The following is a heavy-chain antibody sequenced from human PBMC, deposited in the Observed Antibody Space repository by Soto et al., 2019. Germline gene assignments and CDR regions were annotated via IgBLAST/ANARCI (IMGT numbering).Heavy chain of an antibody. CDR3: AREAGIFSGGSCYYHLRVFDY. V-gene: IGHV3-21*01. CDR1: GFTFSSYS. CDR2: ISSSSSYI. D-gene: IGHD2-15*01. Sequence: EVQLVESGGGLVKPGGSLRLSCAASGFTFSSYSMNWVRQAPGKGLEWVSSISSSSSYIYYADSVKGRFTISRDNAKNSLYLQMNSLRAEDTAVYYCAREAGIFSGGSCYYHLRVFDYWGQGTLVTVSS. J-gene: IGHJ4*02.